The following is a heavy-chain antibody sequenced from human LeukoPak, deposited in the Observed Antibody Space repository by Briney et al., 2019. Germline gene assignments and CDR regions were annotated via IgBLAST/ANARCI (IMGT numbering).Heavy chain of an antibody. Sequence: PGRSLRLSCAASGFTFSSYAMHWVRQAPGKGLEWVAVISYDGSNKYYADSVKGRFTISRDNSKNTMYLQMNSLRAEDTAVYYCARSDCSGGSCYPDYYYYGMDVWGQGTTVTVSS. J-gene: IGHJ6*02. V-gene: IGHV3-30-3*01. CDR1: GFTFSSYA. CDR3: ARSDCSGGSCYPDYYYYGMDV. CDR2: ISYDGSNK. D-gene: IGHD2-15*01.